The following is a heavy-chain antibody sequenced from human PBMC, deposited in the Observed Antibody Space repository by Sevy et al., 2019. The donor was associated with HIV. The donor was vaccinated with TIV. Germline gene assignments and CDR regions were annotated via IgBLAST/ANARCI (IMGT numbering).Heavy chain of an antibody. J-gene: IGHJ6*02. CDR3: VIVSSIDYDRGYFYAMDV. V-gene: IGHV3-7*01. D-gene: IGHD3-22*01. CDR2: INQDGSEK. Sequence: GGCLRLSCAASRFTFSSYWMSWVRQAPGKGLEWLANINQDGSEKYHLDSVKGRFTISRDNAKNSLYLQMSSLRAEDSSVNFCVIVSSIDYDRGYFYAMDVWGQGTTVTVSS. CDR1: RFTFSSYW.